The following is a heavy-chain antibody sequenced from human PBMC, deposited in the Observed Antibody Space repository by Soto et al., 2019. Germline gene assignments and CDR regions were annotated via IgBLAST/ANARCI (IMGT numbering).Heavy chain of an antibody. Sequence: KVSCTASGYTFTSYYMHWVRQAPGQGLEWMGIINPSGGSTSYAQKFQGRVTISADESISTAYLQWSSLKASDTAMYYCARRKLLAPHDVFGIWAQGTMVTVSS. CDR3: ARRKLLAPHDVFGI. CDR1: GYTFTSYY. V-gene: IGHV1-46*01. J-gene: IGHJ3*02. D-gene: IGHD2-15*01. CDR2: INPSGGST.